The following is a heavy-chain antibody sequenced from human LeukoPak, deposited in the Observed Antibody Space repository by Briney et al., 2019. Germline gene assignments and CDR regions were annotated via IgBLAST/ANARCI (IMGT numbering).Heavy chain of an antibody. J-gene: IGHJ4*02. CDR1: GYTFSSYL. CDR3: AREFIVGMAADY. Sequence: GGSLRLSRAASGYTFSSYLMHWVRQAPGKGLVWVSRMNSDGSSTTYADSVKGRFTISRDNAKNTLYLQMNSLRAEDTAVYYCAREFIVGMAADYWGQGTLVTVSS. CDR2: MNSDGSST. V-gene: IGHV3-74*01. D-gene: IGHD5-24*01.